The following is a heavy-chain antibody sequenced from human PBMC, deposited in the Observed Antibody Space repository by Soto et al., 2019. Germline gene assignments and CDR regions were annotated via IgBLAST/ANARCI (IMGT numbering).Heavy chain of an antibody. Sequence: ASVKVSCKASGYTFTSYDINWVRQATGQGLEWLGWMNPNSGNTGYAQKFQGRITLTRSTSTSTAYMELTSLRSEDAAVYYCARGINWGQGTMVTVSS. CDR3: ARGIN. CDR1: GYTFTSYD. J-gene: IGHJ3*01. CDR2: MNPNSGNT. V-gene: IGHV1-8*01.